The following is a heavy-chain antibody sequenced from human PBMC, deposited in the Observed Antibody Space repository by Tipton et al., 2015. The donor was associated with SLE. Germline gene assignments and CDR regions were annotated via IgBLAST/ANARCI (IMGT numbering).Heavy chain of an antibody. CDR1: GYTSNSID. V-gene: IGHV1-18*01. Sequence: QLVQSGAEVKKPGASVKVSCKASGYTSNSIDITWVRQAPGQGLEWMGWISGNNGNTNIAQKFRGRVSMTTDTSASTAYMELRSLRFDDTAVYYCARKGAGFDYWGQGTLVTVSS. J-gene: IGHJ4*02. D-gene: IGHD1-26*01. CDR2: ISGNNGNT. CDR3: ARKGAGFDY.